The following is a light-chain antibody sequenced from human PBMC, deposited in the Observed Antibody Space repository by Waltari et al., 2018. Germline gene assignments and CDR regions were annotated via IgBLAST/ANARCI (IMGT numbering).Light chain of an antibody. CDR1: QSIGRS. V-gene: IGKV3-20*01. CDR2: GAS. J-gene: IGKJ1*01. Sequence: EVVLTQSPGTLSLSPGERVTLSCRASQSIGRSLVWYQQRPGQAPRLLIYGASIRATGVPDRFSGSGSGTDFSLTISRLDPEDFAVYFCQKYERLPATCGQGTKVEI. CDR3: QKYERLPAT.